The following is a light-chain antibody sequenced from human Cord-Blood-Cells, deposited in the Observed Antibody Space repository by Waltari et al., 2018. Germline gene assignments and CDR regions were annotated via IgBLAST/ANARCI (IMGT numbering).Light chain of an antibody. Sequence: QSALTQPASVSGSPGQSITISCTGTSSDVGGYNYVSWYQQHPGKAPKLMIYDVSKRPSGVSNRFSGSKSGNTASLPISGLQAEDEADYYCSSYTSSSKVVFGGGTKLTVL. V-gene: IGLV2-14*01. CDR1: SSDVGGYNY. CDR3: SSYTSSSKVV. J-gene: IGLJ2*01. CDR2: DVS.